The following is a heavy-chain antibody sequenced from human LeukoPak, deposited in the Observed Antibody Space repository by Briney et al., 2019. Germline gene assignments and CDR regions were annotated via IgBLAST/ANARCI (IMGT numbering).Heavy chain of an antibody. J-gene: IGHJ6*03. V-gene: IGHV4-34*01. D-gene: IGHD2-2*02. CDR2: INHSGST. CDR3: ARAGLVVPAAILSYYYYYMDV. Sequence: SGTLSLTCAVYGGSFSGYYWSWIRQPPGKGLEWIGEINHSGSTNYNPSLKSRVTISVDTSKNQFSLKLSSVTAADTAVYYCARAGLVVPAAILSYYYYYMDVWGKGTTVTVSS. CDR1: GGSFSGYY.